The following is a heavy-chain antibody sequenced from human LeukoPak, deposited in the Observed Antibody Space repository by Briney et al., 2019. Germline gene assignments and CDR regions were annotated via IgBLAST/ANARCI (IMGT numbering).Heavy chain of an antibody. J-gene: IGHJ6*03. CDR1: GYTFTSYG. Sequence: AASVKVSCKASGYTFTSYGISWVRQAPGQGLEWMGWISAYNGNTNYAQKLQGRVTMTTDTSTSTAYMELRSLRSDDTAVYYCARESGYDFWSGYYSGPRDYYYYMDVWGKGTTVTVSS. D-gene: IGHD3-3*01. V-gene: IGHV1-18*01. CDR3: ARESGYDFWSGYYSGPRDYYYYMDV. CDR2: ISAYNGNT.